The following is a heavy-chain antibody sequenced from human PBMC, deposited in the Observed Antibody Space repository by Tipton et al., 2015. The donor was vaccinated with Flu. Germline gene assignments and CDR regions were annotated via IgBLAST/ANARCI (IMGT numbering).Heavy chain of an antibody. J-gene: IGHJ5*02. CDR2: IYTSGST. D-gene: IGHD4/OR15-4a*01. V-gene: IGHV4-61*02. Sequence: TLSLTCIVSGGSVSSGPYYWSWIRQPTGKGLEWIGRIYTSGSTDYNPSLKSRVTISVDTSKNQFSLKVSSVTATDTAVYYCARYARVLDPWGQGTLVTVSS. CDR3: ARYARVLDP. CDR1: GGSVSSGPYY.